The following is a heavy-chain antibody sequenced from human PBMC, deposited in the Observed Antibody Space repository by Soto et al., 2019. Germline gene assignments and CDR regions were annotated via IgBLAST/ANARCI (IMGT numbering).Heavy chain of an antibody. Sequence: PGGSLRLSCAASGFTFSSYAMHWVRQAPGKGLEWMAVISYDGSNKYYADSVKGRFTISRDNSKNTLYLQMNSLRAEDTAVYYCARDRPKSGYCSSTSCASGMDVWGQGTTVTVSS. J-gene: IGHJ6*02. CDR1: GFTFSSYA. V-gene: IGHV3-30-3*01. CDR3: ARDRPKSGYCSSTSCASGMDV. D-gene: IGHD2-2*01. CDR2: ISYDGSNK.